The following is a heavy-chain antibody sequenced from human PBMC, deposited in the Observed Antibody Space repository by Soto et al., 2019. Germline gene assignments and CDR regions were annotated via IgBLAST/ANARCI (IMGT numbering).Heavy chain of an antibody. CDR3: ARDHCTSTSCYSSIYYYGMDV. CDR1: GYTFTTFG. D-gene: IGHD2-2*02. Sequence: ASVKVSCKACGYTFTTFGINWVRQTTGEGREWMGWTNPNSGNTVYTQNFQGRVTMTRDTSISTAYMELSSLRSEDTAVYYCARDHCTSTSCYSSIYYYGMDVWGQGTTVTVSS. J-gene: IGHJ6*02. CDR2: TNPNSGNT. V-gene: IGHV1-8*01.